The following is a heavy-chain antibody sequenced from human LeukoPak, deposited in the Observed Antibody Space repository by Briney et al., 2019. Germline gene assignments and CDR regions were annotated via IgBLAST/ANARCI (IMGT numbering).Heavy chain of an antibody. V-gene: IGHV3-9*01. CDR3: ARAYYYDSSGYRNPFDY. Sequence: GRSLRLSCAASGFTFDDYAMHWVRQAPGKGLEWVSGISWNSGSIGYADSVKGRFTISRDNSKNTLYLQMNSLRAEDTAVYYCARAYYYDSSGYRNPFDYWGQGTLVTVSS. J-gene: IGHJ4*02. CDR1: GFTFDDYA. CDR2: ISWNSGSI. D-gene: IGHD3-22*01.